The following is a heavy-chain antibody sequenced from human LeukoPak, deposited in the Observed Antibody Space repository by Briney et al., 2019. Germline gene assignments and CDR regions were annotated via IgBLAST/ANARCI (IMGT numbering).Heavy chain of an antibody. D-gene: IGHD3-22*01. CDR2: IIPIFGTA. V-gene: IGHV1-69*13. CDR3: ARDLLRGYYFDY. Sequence: SVKVSCKASGGTFSSYAISWVRQAPGQGLEWMGGIIPIFGTANYAQKFQGRVAITADESTSTAYMELSSLRSEDTAVYYCARDLLRGYYFDYWGQGTLVTVSS. J-gene: IGHJ4*02. CDR1: GGTFSSYA.